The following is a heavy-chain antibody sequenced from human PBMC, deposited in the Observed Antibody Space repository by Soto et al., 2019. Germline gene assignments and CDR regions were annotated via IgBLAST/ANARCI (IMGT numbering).Heavy chain of an antibody. CDR1: GFSFNNFG. J-gene: IGHJ4*02. V-gene: IGHV3-33*01. D-gene: IGHD6-13*01. Sequence: QGQLVESGGGVVQPGRSLRLSCAASGFSFNNFGMHWVRQAPGKGLEWVAVIWPDGGTKYYADSVNGRFTISRDNSKNTLYLQMNTLRVEDTAVYYCASDEQHRGRGYLDFWGQGTLVTVSS. CDR2: IWPDGGTK. CDR3: ASDEQHRGRGYLDF.